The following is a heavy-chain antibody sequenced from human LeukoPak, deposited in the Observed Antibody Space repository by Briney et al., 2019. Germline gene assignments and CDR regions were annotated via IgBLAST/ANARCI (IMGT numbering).Heavy chain of an antibody. CDR3: ARPGHSGTGPFDY. J-gene: IGHJ4*02. D-gene: IGHD3-10*01. CDR2: IYKSGST. CDR1: GLPFRIHG. Sequence: GSLRLSCVASGLPFRIHGMNGVRHATGEGVEWIGRIYKSGSTNYNPALKSRVTISVDTPKNQFSLKLSSVTAADTAVYYCARPGHSGTGPFDYWGQGTLVTVSS. V-gene: IGHV4-59*08.